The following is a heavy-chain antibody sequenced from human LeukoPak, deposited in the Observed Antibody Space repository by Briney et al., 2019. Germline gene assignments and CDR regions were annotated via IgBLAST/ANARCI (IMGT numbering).Heavy chain of an antibody. Sequence: PSETLSLTCAVSGGSISSSNWWTWVRQPPGKGLEWIGEIYRSGSTNYNPSLKSRVTISVDTSKNQFSLKLSSVTAADTAVYYCARLFITFNWFDPWGQGTLVTVSS. D-gene: IGHD3-16*01. V-gene: IGHV4-4*02. CDR3: ARLFITFNWFDP. J-gene: IGHJ5*02. CDR2: IYRSGST. CDR1: GGSISSSNW.